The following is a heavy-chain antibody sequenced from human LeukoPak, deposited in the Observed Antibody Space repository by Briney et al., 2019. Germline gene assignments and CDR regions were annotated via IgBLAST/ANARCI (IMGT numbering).Heavy chain of an antibody. D-gene: IGHD3-22*01. Sequence: SETLSLTCAVSGYSISSGYYWGWIRQPPGMGLEWIGSIYHSGSTYYNPSLKSRVTISVDTSKNQFSLKLSSVTAADTAVYYCARNRGYYDSSGYYAVDYWGQGTLVTVSS. CDR2: IYHSGST. J-gene: IGHJ4*02. V-gene: IGHV4-38-2*01. CDR1: GYSISSGYY. CDR3: ARNRGYYDSSGYYAVDY.